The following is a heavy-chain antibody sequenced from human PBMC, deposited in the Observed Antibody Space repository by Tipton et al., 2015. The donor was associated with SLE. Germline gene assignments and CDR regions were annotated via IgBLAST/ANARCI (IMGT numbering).Heavy chain of an antibody. J-gene: IGHJ4*02. CDR1: GGSFSGYY. Sequence: LSLTCAVYGGSFSGYYWSWIRQPPGKGLEWVSYISSSGSTIYYADSVKGRFTISRDNAKNSLYLQMNSLRAEDTAVYYCAKEGGLYYYDSSGYYDYWGQGTLVTVSS. CDR2: ISSSGSTI. V-gene: IGHV3-11*01. CDR3: AKEGGLYYYDSSGYYDY. D-gene: IGHD3-22*01.